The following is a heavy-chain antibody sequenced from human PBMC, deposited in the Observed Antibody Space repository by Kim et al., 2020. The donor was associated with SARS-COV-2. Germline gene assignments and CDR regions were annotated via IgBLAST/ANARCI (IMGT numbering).Heavy chain of an antibody. Sequence: ASVKVSCKASGYTFTSYYMHWVRQAPGQGLEWMGIINPSGGSTSYAQKFQGRVTMTRDTSTSTVYMELSSLRSEDTAVYYCARAKSGVHSGWYSVGIDYWGQGTLVTVSS. J-gene: IGHJ4*02. CDR3: ARAKSGVHSGWYSVGIDY. V-gene: IGHV1-46*01. CDR1: GYTFTSYY. CDR2: INPSGGST. D-gene: IGHD6-19*01.